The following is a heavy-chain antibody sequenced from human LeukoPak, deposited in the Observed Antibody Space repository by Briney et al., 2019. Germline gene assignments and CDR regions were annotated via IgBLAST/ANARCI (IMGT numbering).Heavy chain of an antibody. D-gene: IGHD4-11*01. CDR2: ISSSGSTI. Sequence: GGSLRLSCAASGFTFRRHWMSWVRQAPGKGLEWVSYISSSGSTIYYADSVKGRFTISRDNAKNSLYLQMNSLRAEDTAVYYCARDSHKTTVPDYWGQGTLVTVSS. CDR3: ARDSHKTTVPDY. V-gene: IGHV3-48*04. J-gene: IGHJ4*02. CDR1: GFTFRRHW.